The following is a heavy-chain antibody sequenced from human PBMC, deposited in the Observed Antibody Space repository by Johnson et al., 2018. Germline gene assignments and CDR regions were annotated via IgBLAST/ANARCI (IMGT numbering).Heavy chain of an antibody. CDR3: AKTTGMTQLGDAFDI. Sequence: QVQLQESGGGVVQPGRSLRLSCAASGFTFSTYGMHWVRQAPGKGLEWVAVIWYDGSNKYYADSVKGRFTISRDNSKNTLYRQMNSRRDEDTAGYYCAKTTGMTQLGDAFDIWGQGTMVTVSS. J-gene: IGHJ3*02. CDR1: GFTFSTYG. CDR2: IWYDGSNK. V-gene: IGHV3-33*06. D-gene: IGHD6-13*01.